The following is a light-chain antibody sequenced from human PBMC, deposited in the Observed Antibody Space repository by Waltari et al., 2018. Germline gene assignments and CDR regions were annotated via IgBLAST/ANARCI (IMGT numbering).Light chain of an antibody. J-gene: IGKJ5*01. V-gene: IGKV1-5*01. Sequence: DIQMTQSPSTVSASLGDRVTITCRASPNLNTFLSWYQQKPGAVPNLLIYDASTLERGVPSRFSGSGSGTHFTLTISGLQPDDFATYYCQQYYDYPINFGQGTRLDIK. CDR3: QQYYDYPIN. CDR1: PNLNTF. CDR2: DAS.